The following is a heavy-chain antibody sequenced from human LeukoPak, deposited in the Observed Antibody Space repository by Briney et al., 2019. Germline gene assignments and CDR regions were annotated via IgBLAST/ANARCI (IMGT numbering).Heavy chain of an antibody. J-gene: IGHJ1*01. Sequence: GASVNVSCKASNYTFSNYPISWVRQAPGQRLEWLGWISAYSGHTNYTQKVQGRVTMTTDRSTSTAYMELASLRPDGTAIYYCTRGSSSQYFQHWGQGTLVTVSS. CDR3: TRGSSSQYFQH. CDR1: NYTFSNYP. CDR2: ISAYSGHT. D-gene: IGHD6-6*01. V-gene: IGHV1-18*01.